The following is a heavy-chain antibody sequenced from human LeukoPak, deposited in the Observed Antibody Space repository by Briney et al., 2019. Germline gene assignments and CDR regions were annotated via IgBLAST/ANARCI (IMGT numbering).Heavy chain of an antibody. J-gene: IGHJ3*01. Sequence: GGSLRLSCAASGFTFSSYWMSWVRQAPGKGLEWVANIKQDGSEKYYVDSVKGRFTISRDNAKNSLYLQMNSLRAEDTAAYYCARDRYDILTGYNDAFDVWGQGTKVTVSS. D-gene: IGHD3-9*01. CDR2: IKQDGSEK. CDR1: GFTFSSYW. V-gene: IGHV3-7*01. CDR3: ARDRYDILTGYNDAFDV.